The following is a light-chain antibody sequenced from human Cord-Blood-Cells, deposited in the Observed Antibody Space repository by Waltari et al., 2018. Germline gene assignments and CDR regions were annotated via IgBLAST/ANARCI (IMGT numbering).Light chain of an antibody. CDR1: RVHGSYA. V-gene: IGLV4-69*01. Sequence: RVHGSYAIAWHQQQPEKGPRYLMKLNSDGSHSKGDGIPDRFSGSSSGAERYLTISSLQSDDEADYYCQTWGTGIRVFGGGTKLTVL. CDR3: QTWGTGIRV. J-gene: IGLJ3*02. CDR2: LNSDGSH.